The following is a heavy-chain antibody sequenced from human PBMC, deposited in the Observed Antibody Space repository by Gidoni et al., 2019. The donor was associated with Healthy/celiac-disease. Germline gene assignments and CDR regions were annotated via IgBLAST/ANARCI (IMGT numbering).Heavy chain of an antibody. Sequence: QVQLQESGPGLVKPSQTLSLTRTVSGGSISRGSYYWSWTRQPAGKGLEWIGRIYTSGSTNYNPSLKSRVTISVDTSKNQFSLKLSSVTAADTAVYYCARERLGSGHAINWFDPWGQGTLVTVSS. D-gene: IGHD6-19*01. J-gene: IGHJ5*02. CDR1: GGSISRGSYY. CDR3: ARERLGSGHAINWFDP. V-gene: IGHV4-61*02. CDR2: IYTSGST.